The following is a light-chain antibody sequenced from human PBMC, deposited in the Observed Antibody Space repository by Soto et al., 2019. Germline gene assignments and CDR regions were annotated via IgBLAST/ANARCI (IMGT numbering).Light chain of an antibody. CDR2: GTS. V-gene: IGKV3-20*01. J-gene: IGKJ3*01. Sequence: EIVLTQSPGTLSLSPGERATLSCRASQSVSSSYLAWYQQKPGQAPRLLIYGTSSRATGIPDRFSGSGSGRDFTLTISRLEPEDFAGYSCQQYGSSPFTFGPGTKVDFK. CDR3: QQYGSSPFT. CDR1: QSVSSSY.